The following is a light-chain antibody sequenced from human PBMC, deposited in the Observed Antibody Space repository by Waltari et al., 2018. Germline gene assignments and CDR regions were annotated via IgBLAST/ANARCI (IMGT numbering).Light chain of an antibody. CDR1: QSVLHSFNNNNY. CDR3: QQYYSSPPT. J-gene: IGKJ4*01. CDR2: WAS. Sequence: DIVMTQSPDSLVVSLGERATINCKSSQSVLHSFNNNNYLAWYQQKPGQPPKLIIYWASTRESGVPDRFSGGGSGTDFTLTISSLQAEDVAVYYCQQYYSSPPTFGGGTKVEIK. V-gene: IGKV4-1*01.